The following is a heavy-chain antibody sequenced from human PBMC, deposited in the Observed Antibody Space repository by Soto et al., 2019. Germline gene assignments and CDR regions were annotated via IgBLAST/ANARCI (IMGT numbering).Heavy chain of an antibody. Sequence: RASVKVSCKASGYTFTSYGISWVRQAPGQGLEWMGWISAYNGNTNYAQKLQGRVTMTTDTSTSTAYMELRSLRSDDTAVYYCARDELCSGRSCRLVSQHIDWGQGTLVTVSS. J-gene: IGHJ4*02. CDR2: ISAYNGNT. V-gene: IGHV1-18*01. CDR1: GYTFTSYG. D-gene: IGHD2-15*01. CDR3: ARDELCSGRSCRLVSQHID.